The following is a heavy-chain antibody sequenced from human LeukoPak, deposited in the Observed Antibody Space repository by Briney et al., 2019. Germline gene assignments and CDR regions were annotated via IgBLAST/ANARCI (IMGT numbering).Heavy chain of an antibody. CDR3: AREPTTVVDAFDI. CDR1: GFTFSSYS. CDR2: ISSSSSTI. V-gene: IGHV3-48*04. J-gene: IGHJ3*02. D-gene: IGHD4-23*01. Sequence: PGGSLRLSCAASGFTFSSYSMNWVRQAPGKGLEWVSYISSSSSTIYYADSVKGRFTISRDNAKNSLYLQMNSLRAEDTAVYYCAREPTTVVDAFDIWGQGTMVTVSS.